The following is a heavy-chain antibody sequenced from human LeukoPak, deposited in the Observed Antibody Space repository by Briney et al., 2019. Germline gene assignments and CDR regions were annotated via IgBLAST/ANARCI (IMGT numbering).Heavy chain of an antibody. Sequence: QTGGSLRLSCAASGFTFSTYAMSWVCQAPGKGLEWVANIKQDGSEKYYVDSVKGRFTISRDNAKNSLYLQMNSLRAEDTAVYYCARTTTYYYDSSGYYWSYYFDYWGQGTLVTVSS. CDR3: ARTTTYYYDSSGYYWSYYFDY. D-gene: IGHD3-22*01. CDR1: GFTFSTYA. V-gene: IGHV3-7*04. J-gene: IGHJ4*02. CDR2: IKQDGSEK.